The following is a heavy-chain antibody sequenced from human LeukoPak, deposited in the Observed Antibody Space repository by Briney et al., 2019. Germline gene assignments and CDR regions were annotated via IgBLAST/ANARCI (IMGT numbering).Heavy chain of an antibody. J-gene: IGHJ4*02. CDR2: INWDGGST. Sequence: GGSLRLSCAASGFTFDDHTMHWVRQAPGKGLEWISLINWDGGSTDYADSVKGRFTISRDNSRNSLYLRMNSLIPEDTALYYCAKDVDYCSSTTCFFDYWGQGTLVTVSS. CDR1: GFTFDDHT. CDR3: AKDVDYCSSTTCFFDY. D-gene: IGHD2-2*01. V-gene: IGHV3-43*01.